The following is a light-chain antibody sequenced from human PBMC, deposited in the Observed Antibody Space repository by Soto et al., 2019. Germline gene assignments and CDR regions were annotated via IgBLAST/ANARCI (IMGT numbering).Light chain of an antibody. J-gene: IGKJ5*01. CDR1: QSISSY. V-gene: IGKV1-39*01. CDR2: AAS. Sequence: GDRVTITCRASQSISSYLNWYQQKPGKAPKLLIYAASSLQSGVQSRFSGSGSGTDFTLTIRSLQPEDFATYYCKQSYSTPITFGQGTRLEIK. CDR3: KQSYSTPIT.